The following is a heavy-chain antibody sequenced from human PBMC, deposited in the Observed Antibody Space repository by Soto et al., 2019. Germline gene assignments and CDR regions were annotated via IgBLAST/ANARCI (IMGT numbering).Heavy chain of an antibody. J-gene: IGHJ6*03. Sequence: SETLSLTCTVSGGSISSYYWSWIRQPPGKGLEWIGYIYYSGSTNYNPSLKSRVTISVDTSKNQFSLKLSSVTAADTAVYYCARALGYCSGGSCKGGYYYMDVWGKGTTVTVSS. CDR2: IYYSGST. CDR3: ARALGYCSGGSCKGGYYYMDV. CDR1: GGSISSYY. V-gene: IGHV4-59*01. D-gene: IGHD2-15*01.